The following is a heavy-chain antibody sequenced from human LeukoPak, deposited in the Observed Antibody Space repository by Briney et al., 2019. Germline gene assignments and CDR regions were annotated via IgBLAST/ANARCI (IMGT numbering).Heavy chain of an antibody. V-gene: IGHV3-7*01. CDR1: GFTFSSFG. CDR2: IKQDGSEN. J-gene: IGHJ4*02. Sequence: PGGSLRLSCAASGFTFSSFGIHWVRQAPGKGLEWVANIKQDGSENYYVDSVKGRFTISRDNAENSLYLQMNSLRAEDTAVYYCARGNFYSIYWGQGTLVTVSS. D-gene: IGHD2/OR15-2a*01. CDR3: ARGNFYSIY.